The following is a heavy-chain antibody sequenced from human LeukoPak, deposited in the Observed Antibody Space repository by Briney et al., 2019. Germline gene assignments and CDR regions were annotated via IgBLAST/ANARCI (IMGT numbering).Heavy chain of an antibody. J-gene: IGHJ4*02. CDR1: GYTFTSYG. D-gene: IGHD3-10*01. CDR2: ISAYNGNT. V-gene: IGHV1-18*01. Sequence: ASVKVSCKASGYTFTSYGISWVRQAPGQGLEWMGWISAYNGNTNYAQKLQGRVTMTTDTSTSTAYMELRSLRSDDTAVCYCASGKIWFGELLSGEFDYWGQGTLVTVSS. CDR3: ASGKIWFGELLSGEFDY.